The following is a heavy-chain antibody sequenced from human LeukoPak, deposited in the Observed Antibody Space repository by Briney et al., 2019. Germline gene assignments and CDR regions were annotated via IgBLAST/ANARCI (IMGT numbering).Heavy chain of an antibody. Sequence: GGSLRLSCAASGFTFSAYEMNWVRRAPGKGLEWVSYITGGSTIYYADSVKGRFTISRDNAKNSLYLQMNSLRAEDTAVYYCARGAGPFYFDYWGQGTLVTVSS. V-gene: IGHV3-48*03. CDR1: GFTFSAYE. J-gene: IGHJ4*02. CDR2: ITGGSTI. CDR3: ARGAGPFYFDY. D-gene: IGHD6-13*01.